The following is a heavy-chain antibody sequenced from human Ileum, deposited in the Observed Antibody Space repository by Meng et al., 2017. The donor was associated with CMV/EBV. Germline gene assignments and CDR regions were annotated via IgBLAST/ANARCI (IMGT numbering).Heavy chain of an antibody. CDR2: IHPSGTT. CDR3: ARAAARGVPVDL. D-gene: IGHD3-10*01. CDR1: GNSVNSDY. V-gene: IGHV4-4*07. Sequence: QLHLQESGPRLLRPSEILSPTCTVTGNSVNSDYWTWIRQSAGKGLEWIGRIHPSGTTDDNYSLRSRVTMSLDTSKNQFSLRLTSVTAADTAVYYCARAAARGVPVDLWGKGTLVTVSS. J-gene: IGHJ5*02.